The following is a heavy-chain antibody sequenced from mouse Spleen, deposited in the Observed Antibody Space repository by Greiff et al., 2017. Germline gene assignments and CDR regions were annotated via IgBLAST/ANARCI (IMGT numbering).Heavy chain of an antibody. CDR1: GFSLTSYE. J-gene: IGHJ4*01. D-gene: IGHD1-1*02. V-gene: IGHV2S3*01. CDR3: VRGLPHITTMVSPGAMDY. Sequence: QVQLQQSGPGLVAPSQSLFITCTVSGFSLTSYEINWVRQPPGKGLEWLGVIWTGGSTNYNSALISRLGISKDNSKCLVFLKMNSLQTDDTAIYYCVRGLPHITTMVSPGAMDYWGQGTSVTVSS. CDR2: IWTGGST.